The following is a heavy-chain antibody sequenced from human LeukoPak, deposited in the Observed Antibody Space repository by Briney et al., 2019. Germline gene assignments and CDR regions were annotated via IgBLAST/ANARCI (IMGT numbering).Heavy chain of an antibody. CDR2: IYPGDSNT. J-gene: IGHJ3*02. CDR3: ARPRLALVPGDAFDI. V-gene: IGHV5-51*01. D-gene: IGHD3-10*02. Sequence: GESLKISCEGSGYSFNSYWIGWVRQMPGQGLEWMGIIYPGDSNTGYSPSFQGQVTISADKSISTTYLQWGSLKASDTAIYYCARPRLALVPGDAFDIWGQGTMVTVSS. CDR1: GYSFNSYW.